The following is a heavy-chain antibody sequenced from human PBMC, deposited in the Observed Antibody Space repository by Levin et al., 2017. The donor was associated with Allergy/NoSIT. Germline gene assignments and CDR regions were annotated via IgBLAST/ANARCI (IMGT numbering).Heavy chain of an antibody. CDR3: VMRNFSGSGRYSDGGYFDY. CDR1: GFTLSNYG. Sequence: SLSLSCSASGFTLSNYGLHWVRQAPGPLLSSFSSLLLSFPLPSSAASVKGRFIIARDNSRNILSLQMSSLRPQDAAVYYCVMRNFSGSGRYSDGGYFDYWGQGALVTVSS. D-gene: IGHD3-10*01. J-gene: IGHJ4*02. CDR2: LLLSFPLP. V-gene: IGHV3-64D*06.